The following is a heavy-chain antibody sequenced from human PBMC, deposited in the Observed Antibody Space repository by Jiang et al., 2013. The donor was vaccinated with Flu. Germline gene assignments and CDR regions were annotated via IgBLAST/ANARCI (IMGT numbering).Heavy chain of an antibody. CDR1: GITFSSYG. CDR3: ASGRGPIWAWYFDY. V-gene: IGHV3-33*01. D-gene: IGHD7-27*01. Sequence: VQLVESGGGVVQPGRSLRLSCSASGITFSSYGMHWVRQAPGKGLEWVAVIWYDGSYKYYADSVKGRFTISRDNSKNTLFLQMNNLRVEDTAMYFCASGRGPIWAWYFDYWGQGTPVTASS. J-gene: IGHJ4*02. CDR2: IWYDGSYK.